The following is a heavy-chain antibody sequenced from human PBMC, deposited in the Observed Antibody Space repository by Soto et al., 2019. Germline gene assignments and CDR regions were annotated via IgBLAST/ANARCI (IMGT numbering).Heavy chain of an antibody. D-gene: IGHD2-15*01. J-gene: IGHJ4*02. V-gene: IGHV4-59*01. Sequence: SETLSLTCTVSGGSIISYHWSWIRQPPGKGLEWIGYISYSGSTTYNSSLQSRVTISIDTSRQQFSLKLSSVTAADTAVYYCARSIRHVSGPGAFDYWGQGTLVTFSS. CDR2: ISYSGST. CDR3: ARSIRHVSGPGAFDY. CDR1: GGSIISYH.